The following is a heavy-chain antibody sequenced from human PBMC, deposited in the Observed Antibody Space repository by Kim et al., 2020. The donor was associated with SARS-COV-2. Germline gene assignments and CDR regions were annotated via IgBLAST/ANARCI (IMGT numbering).Heavy chain of an antibody. J-gene: IGHJ5*02. CDR3: ARDPSSCWPHWFYP. CDR1: GYTFTGYY. V-gene: IGHV1-2*02. D-gene: IGHD6-13*01. Sequence: ASVKVSCKASGYTFTGYYMHWVRQAPGQGLEWMGWINPNSGGPNYAQKFQGRVTISRDTSSSTAYMDLTRLISDDTAVYYCARDPSSCWPHWFYPWGQRTLVTVSS. CDR2: INPNSGGP.